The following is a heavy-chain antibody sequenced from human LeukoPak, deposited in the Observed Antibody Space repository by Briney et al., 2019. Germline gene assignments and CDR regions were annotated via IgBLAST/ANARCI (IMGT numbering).Heavy chain of an antibody. J-gene: IGHJ4*02. CDR3: ARAGVVPAAIGALDY. Sequence: PSQTLSLTCTVSGGSISSYYWSWIRQPPGKGLEWIGYIYYSGSTNYNPSLKSRVTISVDTSENQFSLKLSSVTAADTAVYYCARAGVVPAAIGALDYWGQGTLVTVSS. V-gene: IGHV4-59*01. CDR1: GGSISSYY. CDR2: IYYSGST. D-gene: IGHD2-2*02.